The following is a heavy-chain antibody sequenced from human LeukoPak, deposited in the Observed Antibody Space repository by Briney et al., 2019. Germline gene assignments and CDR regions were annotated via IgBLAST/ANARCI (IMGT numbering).Heavy chain of an antibody. CDR2: IGAYNGKI. D-gene: IGHD3-10*01. Sequence: ASVKVSCNTSGYTFTSFGISWVRQAPGQGLEWMGWIGAYNGKINYAQTFQGRVTMTTDTSTSTAYMELRSLRSDDTAVYYCARVRAGLGGGHWFDPWGRGTLVTVSS. V-gene: IGHV1-18*01. J-gene: IGHJ5*02. CDR3: ARVRAGLGGGHWFDP. CDR1: GYTFTSFG.